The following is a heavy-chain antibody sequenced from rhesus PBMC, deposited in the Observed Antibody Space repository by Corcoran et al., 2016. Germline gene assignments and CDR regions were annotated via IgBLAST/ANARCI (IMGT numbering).Heavy chain of an antibody. D-gene: IGHD3-3*01. CDR1: GGSISDSYR. Sequence: QVQLQESGPGVVKPSETLSLTCAVSGGSISDSYRWSWIRQPPGKGLEWIGDIYGSSTSTNYNPSPKSRVTISKATAKNQLSLKLSSVTAADTAVYYCARCPRYYNIWTGDGLDSWGQGVVVTVSS. J-gene: IGHJ6*01. CDR2: IYGSSTST. CDR3: ARCPRYYNIWTGDGLDS. V-gene: IGHV4S10*01.